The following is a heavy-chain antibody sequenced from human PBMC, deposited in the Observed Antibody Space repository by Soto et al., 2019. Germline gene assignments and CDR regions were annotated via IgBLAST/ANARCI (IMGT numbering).Heavy chain of an antibody. CDR1: GYSFVSHG. CDR2: IGPYKGGT. CDR3: ARGLQPWWEYATGGFDY. Sequence: QIQLVQSGPKVKKPGASVRLSCKASGYSFVSHGISWVRQAPGQGLEWMAWIGPYKGGTKYAQRLQGRVTVTTDTHTGSVLLELRKLGPEDPGVYYCARGLQPWWEYATGGFDYWGQGTLVAVSS. D-gene: IGHD2-8*02. J-gene: IGHJ4*02. V-gene: IGHV1-18*04.